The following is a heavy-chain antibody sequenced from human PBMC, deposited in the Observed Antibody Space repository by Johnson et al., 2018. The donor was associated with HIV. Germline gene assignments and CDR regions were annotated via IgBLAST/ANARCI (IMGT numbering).Heavy chain of an antibody. D-gene: IGHD3-22*01. CDR3: ARGAYCYLI. CDR1: GFTFRNYG. V-gene: IGHV3-23*04. J-gene: IGHJ3*01. Sequence: VQLVESGGGLVQPGGSLRLSCAAPGFTFRNYGMHWVRQAPGKGLEWVSSISGSGDSTYYADSVKGRFTISRDNSKNTLYLQMNSLRAEDTAVYYCARGAYCYLIWGQGTMVTVSS. CDR2: ISGSGDST.